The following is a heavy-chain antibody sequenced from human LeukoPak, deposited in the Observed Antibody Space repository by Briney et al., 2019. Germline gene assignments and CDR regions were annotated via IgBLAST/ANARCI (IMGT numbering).Heavy chain of an antibody. Sequence: ASVKVSCKASGYTFTSYGISWVRQAPGQGLEWMGWISAYNGHTNYAQKLQGRVAMTTDTSTSTAYMELRSLRSDDTAVYYCAKLGTNYYDSSAKGYYFDYWGQGTLVTVSS. D-gene: IGHD3-22*01. J-gene: IGHJ4*02. CDR3: AKLGTNYYDSSAKGYYFDY. CDR1: GYTFTSYG. V-gene: IGHV1-18*01. CDR2: ISAYNGHT.